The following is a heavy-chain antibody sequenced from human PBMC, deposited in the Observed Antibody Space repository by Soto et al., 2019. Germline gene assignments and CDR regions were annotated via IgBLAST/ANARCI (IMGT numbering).Heavy chain of an antibody. CDR2: IYYSGST. CDR3: ARQVGDFWSGYYHLFDY. CDR1: GGSISSISYY. D-gene: IGHD3-3*01. V-gene: IGHV4-39*01. J-gene: IGHJ4*02. Sequence: SATLSLTCTVSGGSISSISYYWGWIRQPPGKGLEWIGSIYYSGSTYYNPSLKSRVTISVDTSKNQFSLKLSSVTAADTAVYYCARQVGDFWSGYYHLFDYWGQGTLVTVSS.